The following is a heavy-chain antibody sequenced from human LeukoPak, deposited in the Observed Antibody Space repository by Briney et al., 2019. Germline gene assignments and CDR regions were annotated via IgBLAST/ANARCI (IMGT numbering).Heavy chain of an antibody. CDR2: ISSGSSAI. Sequence: GGSLRLSCAASGFTFSNAWMTWVRQAPGKGLEWVSYISSGSSAIYYADSVKGRFTISRDNAKSSLYLQMHSLRDEDTAVYYCARDKDYSFDYWGEGTLVTVSS. D-gene: IGHD4/OR15-4a*01. V-gene: IGHV3-48*02. CDR3: ARDKDYSFDY. J-gene: IGHJ4*02. CDR1: GFTFSNAW.